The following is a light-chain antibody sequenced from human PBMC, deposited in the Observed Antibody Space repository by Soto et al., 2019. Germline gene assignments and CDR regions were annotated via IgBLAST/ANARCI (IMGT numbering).Light chain of an antibody. CDR2: EVS. CDR1: SSDVGGYNY. J-gene: IGLJ1*01. V-gene: IGLV2-14*01. Sequence: QSVLTQPASVSGSPGQSITISCTGTSSDVGGYNYVSWYQQHPGKAPKLMIYEVSNRPSGVSNRFSGSKSGNTASLTISGLQAEDEADYYCSSYTSITTLYVFGTGTKVNVL. CDR3: SSYTSITTLYV.